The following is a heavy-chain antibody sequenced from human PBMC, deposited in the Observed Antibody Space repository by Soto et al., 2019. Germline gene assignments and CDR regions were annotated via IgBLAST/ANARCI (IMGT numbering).Heavy chain of an antibody. Sequence: GGSLRLSCAGSGFTFSSYGMSWVRQAPGKGLEWVSGISGSGDRTYYADSVKGRFTISRDDSKNTLYMQMNSLRAEDTAVYYCAKGIKYYDSSGYFDYWGQGNLVTVSS. CDR1: GFTFSSYG. CDR2: ISGSGDRT. D-gene: IGHD3-22*01. J-gene: IGHJ4*02. V-gene: IGHV3-23*01. CDR3: AKGIKYYDSSGYFDY.